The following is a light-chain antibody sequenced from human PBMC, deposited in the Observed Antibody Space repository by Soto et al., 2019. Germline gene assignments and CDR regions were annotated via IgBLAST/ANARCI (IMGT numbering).Light chain of an antibody. J-gene: IGLJ1*01. CDR1: SGFVGSFSL. Sequence: QSSLPQPASVSGSPGHSITISCTGTSGFVGSFSLVSWYQQHPGKAPKVMISEGHRRPSGVPDRFSGSTSVNSASLTISGLQADDETDSYCCLYIGATTYVFGTGTKVTVL. CDR2: EGH. V-gene: IGLV2-23*01. CDR3: CLYIGATTYV.